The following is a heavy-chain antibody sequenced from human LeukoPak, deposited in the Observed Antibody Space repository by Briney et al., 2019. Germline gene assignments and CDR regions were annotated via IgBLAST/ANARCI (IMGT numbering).Heavy chain of an antibody. CDR3: ARDNVGATPFDY. CDR1: GFTVSNHH. J-gene: IGHJ4*02. Sequence: GGSLRLSCGASGFTVSNHHMSWVRQTPGKGLEWVSVIFSGGNTYYTDSVKGRFTISRDNARKSLYLQMNSLRAEDTAVYYCARDNVGATPFDYWGQGTLVTVSS. D-gene: IGHD1-26*01. CDR2: IFSGGNT. V-gene: IGHV3-53*01.